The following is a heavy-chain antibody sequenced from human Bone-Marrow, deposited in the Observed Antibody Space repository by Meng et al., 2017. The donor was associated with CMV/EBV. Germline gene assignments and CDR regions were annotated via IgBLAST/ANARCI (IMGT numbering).Heavy chain of an antibody. V-gene: IGHV1-46*01. CDR2: INPSGGST. J-gene: IGHJ6*02. CDR3: ARDRPDIVVVPAGNYYNYYGMDV. CDR1: GYTFTSYY. Sequence: ASVKVSCKASGYTFTSYYMHWVRQAPGQGLEWMGIINPSGGSTSYAQKFQGRVTMTRDTSTSTVYMELSSLRSEDTAVYYCARDRPDIVVVPAGNYYNYYGMDVWGQGTTVTVSS. D-gene: IGHD2-2*01.